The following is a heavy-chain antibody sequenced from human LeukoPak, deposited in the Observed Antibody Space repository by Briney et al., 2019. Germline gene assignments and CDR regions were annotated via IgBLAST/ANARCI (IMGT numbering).Heavy chain of an antibody. CDR2: VNPNDGGT. V-gene: IGHV1-2*02. Sequence: ASVKVSCKASGYTFTGYYIHWVRQAPGQGLEWMGWVNPNDGGTNYAQKFQGRVTMTWDTSITTAYMELSSLTSDDTAVYYCARVLNAMVDYWGQGTLVTVSS. D-gene: IGHD5-18*01. CDR1: GYTFTGYY. J-gene: IGHJ4*02. CDR3: ARVLNAMVDY.